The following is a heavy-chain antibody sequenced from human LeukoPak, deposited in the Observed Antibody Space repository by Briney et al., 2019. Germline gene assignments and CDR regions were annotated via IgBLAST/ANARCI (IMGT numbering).Heavy chain of an antibody. CDR2: INHSGST. V-gene: IGHV4-34*01. CDR3: ARRPSTTYYYDSSALPVPPNWYFDL. J-gene: IGHJ2*01. D-gene: IGHD3-22*01. CDR1: GGSFSGYY. Sequence: ETLSLTCAVYGGSFSGYYWSWIRPPPGKGLEWIGEINHSGSTNYNPSLKSRVTISVDTSKNQFSLKLSSVTAPDTAVYYCARRPSTTYYYDSSALPVPPNWYFDLWGRGTLVTVSS.